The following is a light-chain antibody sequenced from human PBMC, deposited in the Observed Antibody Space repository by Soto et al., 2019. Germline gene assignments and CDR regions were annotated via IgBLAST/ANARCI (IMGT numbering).Light chain of an antibody. CDR3: QQRSNWPPIT. J-gene: IGKJ5*01. V-gene: IGKV3-11*01. CDR1: QGVTTN. Sequence: EIVMTQSPDTLSVSPCERATLTCRAGQGVTTNFAWYQQKSGQSPRLLIYDVSIRATGVPARFSATGSGTDFTLTISSLEPEDFAVYYCQQRSNWPPITFGQGTRLEIK. CDR2: DVS.